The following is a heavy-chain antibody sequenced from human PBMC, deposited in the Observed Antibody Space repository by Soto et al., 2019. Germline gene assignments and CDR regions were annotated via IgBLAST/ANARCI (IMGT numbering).Heavy chain of an antibody. CDR3: ARDHTVGFCGDKSYGMDV. D-gene: IGHD4-17*01. CDR1: GDSVSSNSAA. Sequence: KQSQTLSLTCAISGDSVSSNSAAWNWIRQSPSKGLEWLGRTYYRSKWYNDYAVSVKSRITINPDTSKNEFSLQLNSVTPEDTAVYYWARDHTVGFCGDKSYGMDVWGQGTTVTVSS. V-gene: IGHV6-1*01. J-gene: IGHJ6*02. CDR2: TYYRSKWYN.